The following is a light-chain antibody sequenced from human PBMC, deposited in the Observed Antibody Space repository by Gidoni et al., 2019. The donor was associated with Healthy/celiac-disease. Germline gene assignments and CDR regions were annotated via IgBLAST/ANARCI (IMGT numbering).Light chain of an antibody. Sequence: EIVLTQSPATLSLSPGERATLSCRARQRVSSYLAWYQQKPGQAPRLLIYDASNRATGTPARFSGSGSGTDFTLTISSLEPEDFAVYYCQQRSNWPGLTFGGGTKVEIK. CDR3: QQRSNWPGLT. J-gene: IGKJ4*01. V-gene: IGKV3-11*01. CDR1: QRVSSY. CDR2: DAS.